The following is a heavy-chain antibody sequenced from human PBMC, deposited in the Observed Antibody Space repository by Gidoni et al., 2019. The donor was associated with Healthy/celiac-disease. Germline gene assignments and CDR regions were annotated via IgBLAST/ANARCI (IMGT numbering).Heavy chain of an antibody. CDR1: TFSSYW. V-gene: IGHV3-74*01. CDR2: INSDGSST. J-gene: IGHJ4*02. D-gene: IGHD3-22*01. Sequence: TFSSYWMHWVRQAPGKGLVWVSRINSDGSSTSYADSVKGRFTISRDNAKNTLYLQMNSLRAEDTAVYYCAREVGDSSGYYPFFDYWGQGTLVTVSS. CDR3: AREVGDSSGYYPFFDY.